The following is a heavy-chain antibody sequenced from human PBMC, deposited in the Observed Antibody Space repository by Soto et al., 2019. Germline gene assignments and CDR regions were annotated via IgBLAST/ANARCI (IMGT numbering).Heavy chain of an antibody. CDR1: GFTFSSYA. CDR2: ISGSGGST. D-gene: IGHD6-13*01. J-gene: IGHJ6*03. Sequence: PGGSLRLSCAASGFTFSSYAMSWVRQAPGKGLEWVSAISGSGGSTYYADSVKGRFTISRDNSKNTLYLQMNSLRAEDTAVYYCAKTLEAAAGQGFYYYYYYMDVWGKGTTVTVSS. V-gene: IGHV3-23*01. CDR3: AKTLEAAAGQGFYYYYYYMDV.